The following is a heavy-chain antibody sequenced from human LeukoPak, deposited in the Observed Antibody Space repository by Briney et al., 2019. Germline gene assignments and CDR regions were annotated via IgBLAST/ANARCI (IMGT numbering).Heavy chain of an antibody. CDR3: ARGGAARLHFQN. D-gene: IGHD6-6*01. CDR1: GGSFSDYY. V-gene: IGHV4-34*01. J-gene: IGHJ1*01. Sequence: SETLSLTCAVYGGSFSDYYWIWIRQPPGKGLEWIGEIFHGGSPNCNPSLKSRVTTSVDTSKNQFSLNLNSVTAADTAVYYCARGGAARLHFQNWGQGTLVTVSS. CDR2: IFHGGSP.